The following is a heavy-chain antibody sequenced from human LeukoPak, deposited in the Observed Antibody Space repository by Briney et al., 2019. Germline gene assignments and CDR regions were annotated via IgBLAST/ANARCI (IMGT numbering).Heavy chain of an antibody. D-gene: IGHD3-10*01. CDR1: GVSVSNYY. Sequence: PGVALRLSGAASGVSVSNYYMHWVRQAPGKGLEWVSVIYSGGSIYYSNSVKGRVINSRDNSKNTLDLQLNSLRAEGTAVYYCAREPPMGRSYHGMDVWGQGTTVTVSS. V-gene: IGHV3-66*01. J-gene: IGHJ6*02. CDR2: IYSGGSI. CDR3: AREPPMGRSYHGMDV.